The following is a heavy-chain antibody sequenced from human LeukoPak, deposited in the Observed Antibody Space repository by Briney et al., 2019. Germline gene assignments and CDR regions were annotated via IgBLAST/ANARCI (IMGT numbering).Heavy chain of an antibody. CDR1: GGSISSFY. V-gene: IGHV4-4*09. D-gene: IGHD5-24*01. J-gene: IGHJ5*02. Sequence: SETLSLTCTVSGGSISSFYWTWIRQPPGKGLECIGYIYTSGITNYNPSLKSRVTMSVDTSKNQFSLKLSSVTAADTAVYYCARANVEMATIPENWFDPWGQGTLVTVSS. CDR3: ARANVEMATIPENWFDP. CDR2: IYTSGIT.